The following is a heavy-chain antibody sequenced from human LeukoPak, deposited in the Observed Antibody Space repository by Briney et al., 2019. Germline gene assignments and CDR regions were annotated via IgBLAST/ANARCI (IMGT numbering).Heavy chain of an antibody. D-gene: IGHD6-19*01. CDR1: GGSISSGSYY. CDR3: ARVPLLGIAVAGSYYYYYYMDV. V-gene: IGHV4-61*02. Sequence: SSQTLSLTCTVSGGSISSGSYYWSWIRQPAGKGLEWIGRIYTSGSTNYNPSLKSRVTISVDTSKNQFSLKLSSVTAADTAVYYCARVPLLGIAVAGSYYYYYYMDVWGKGTTVTVSS. CDR2: IYTSGST. J-gene: IGHJ6*03.